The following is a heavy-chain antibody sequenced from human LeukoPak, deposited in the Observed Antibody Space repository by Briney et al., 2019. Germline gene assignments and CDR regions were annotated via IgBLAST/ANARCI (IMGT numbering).Heavy chain of an antibody. J-gene: IGHJ4*02. CDR1: GFTFSSYG. V-gene: IGHV3-33*01. CDR3: ARSSSWYYSRYFDY. CDR2: IWYDGSNK. Sequence: GGSLRLSCAASGFTFSSYGMHWVRQAPGKGLEWVAVIWYDGSNKHYADSVKGRFTISRDNSKNTLYLQMNSLRAEDTAVYYCARSSSWYYSRYFDYWGQGTLVTVSS. D-gene: IGHD6-13*01.